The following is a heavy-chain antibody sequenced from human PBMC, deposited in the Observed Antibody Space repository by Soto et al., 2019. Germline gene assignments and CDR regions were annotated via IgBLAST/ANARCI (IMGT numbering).Heavy chain of an antibody. J-gene: IGHJ6*02. V-gene: IGHV4-34*01. CDR3: ARGYCSSTSCHRGNYCGMDV. D-gene: IGHD2-2*01. Sequence: PSETLSLTCAVYGGSFSGYYWSWIRQPPGKGLEWIGEINHSGSTNYNPSLKSRVTISVDTSKNQFSLKLSSVTAADTAVYYCARGYCSSTSCHRGNYCGMDVWGQGTTVTVSS. CDR1: GGSFSGYY. CDR2: INHSGST.